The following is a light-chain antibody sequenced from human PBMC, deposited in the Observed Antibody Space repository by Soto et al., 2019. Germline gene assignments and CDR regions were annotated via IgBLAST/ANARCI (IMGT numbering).Light chain of an antibody. CDR1: QSISSY. V-gene: IGKV3-20*01. J-gene: IGKJ5*01. Sequence: VMTRDTANLSVSPGERTTLSCRASQSISSYLAWYQHKPGQAPRLLIYGTSSRATGIPDRFSGSGSGTDFTLTISRLEPEDFAVYYCQQYGSSIAFGQGTRLEIK. CDR3: QQYGSSIA. CDR2: GTS.